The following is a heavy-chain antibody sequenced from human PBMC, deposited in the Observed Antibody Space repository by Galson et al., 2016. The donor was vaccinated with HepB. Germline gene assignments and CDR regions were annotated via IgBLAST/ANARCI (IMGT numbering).Heavy chain of an antibody. V-gene: IGHV3-30*18. D-gene: IGHD2/OR15-2a*01. Sequence: SLRLSCAGSGFLFRSYGMHWVRQAPGEGLEWVAADSMDGRRKFYSDSVKGRFTISRDNSNNMLFLQMDRLRPDDTAVYYCAKRHEYCPPVGCSVDYWGQGTLVSVSS. CDR1: GFLFRSYG. CDR2: DSMDGRRK. J-gene: IGHJ4*02. CDR3: AKRHEYCPPVGCSVDY.